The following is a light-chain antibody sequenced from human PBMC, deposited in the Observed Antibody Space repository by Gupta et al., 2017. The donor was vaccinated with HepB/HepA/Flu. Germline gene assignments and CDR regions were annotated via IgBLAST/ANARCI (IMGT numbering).Light chain of an antibody. J-gene: IGKJ2*01. V-gene: IGKV3-15*01. Sequence: ERVMTQSPATPSVSPGDRATLSCRASQSVSSNLAWFQQKPGQAPRPLIYGASTRATGIPARFSGSGSGTEFTLTISSLQAEDFAVYYCQQYNNWPPTFGQGTKLEIK. CDR2: GAS. CDR3: QQYNNWPPT. CDR1: QSVSSN.